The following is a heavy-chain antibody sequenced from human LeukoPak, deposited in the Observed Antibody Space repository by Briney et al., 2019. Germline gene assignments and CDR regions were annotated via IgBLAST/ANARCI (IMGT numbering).Heavy chain of an antibody. CDR3: ARGIVGATYGWFDP. CDR1: GGTFSSYA. J-gene: IGHJ5*02. V-gene: IGHV1-69*05. Sequence: GASVTVSCKASGGTFSSYAISWVRQAPGQGLEWMGGIIPIFGTANYAQKFQGRVTITTDESTSTAYMELSSLRSEDTAVYYCARGIVGATYGWFDPWGQGTLVTVSS. D-gene: IGHD1-26*01. CDR2: IIPIFGTA.